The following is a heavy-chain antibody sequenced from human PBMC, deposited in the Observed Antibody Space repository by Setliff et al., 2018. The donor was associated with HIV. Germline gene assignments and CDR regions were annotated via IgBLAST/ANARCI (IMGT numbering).Heavy chain of an antibody. CDR3: ARVSITYWYSIPRDYYYYMDV. Sequence: SETLSLTCTVSGGSISSGDYYWSWIRQPPGKGLEWIGNIYYSGSTYYNPSLKSRVTISVDKSRNQFSLKVSSVTAADTAVYYCARVSITYWYSIPRDYYYYMDVWGKGTKVTVSS. V-gene: IGHV4-30-4*08. J-gene: IGHJ6*03. D-gene: IGHD2-8*02. CDR2: IYYSGST. CDR1: GGSISSGDYY.